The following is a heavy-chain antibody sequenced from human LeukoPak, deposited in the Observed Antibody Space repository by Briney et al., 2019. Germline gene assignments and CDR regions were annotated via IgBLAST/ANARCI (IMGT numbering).Heavy chain of an antibody. CDR2: ISGGSSFT. J-gene: IGHJ4*02. CDR1: GFTFSSYS. CDR3: ARDLGYSSGPNY. V-gene: IGHV3-21*01. D-gene: IGHD6-19*01. Sequence: PGGSLRLSCAASGFTFSSYSMNWVRQAPGKGLEWVSYISGGSSFTYYVDSVKGRFTISRDNAKNSLYLQMNSLRAEDTAVYYCARDLGYSSGPNYWGQGTRVTVSS.